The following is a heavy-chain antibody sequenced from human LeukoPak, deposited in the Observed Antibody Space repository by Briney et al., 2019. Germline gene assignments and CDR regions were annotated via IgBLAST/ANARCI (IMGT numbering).Heavy chain of an antibody. CDR3: ARELKVGNTGYYFDY. Sequence: SETLSLTCTVSRDSISDYYWSWIRQPPGERLVWLGYIYYSGSTNYNPSLKSRVTISLDTSKNQFSLNLNSGTAVDTAVYYRARELKVGNTGYYFDYWGQGTLVTVSS. J-gene: IGHJ4*02. V-gene: IGHV4-59*01. CDR2: IYYSGST. CDR1: RDSISDYY. D-gene: IGHD2/OR15-2a*01.